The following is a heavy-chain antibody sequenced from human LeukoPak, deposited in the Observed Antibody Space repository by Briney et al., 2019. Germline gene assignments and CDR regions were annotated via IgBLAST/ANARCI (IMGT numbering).Heavy chain of an antibody. J-gene: IGHJ6*02. Sequence: GGSLRLSCAASGFTASSNYMSWVRQAPGKGLEWVSVIYSGGSTYYADSVKGRFTISRDNSKNTLYLQMNSLRAEDTAVYYCARDLRIAVAGTPWYYYYGMDVWGQGTTVTVSS. CDR2: IYSGGST. CDR1: GFTASSNY. D-gene: IGHD6-19*01. CDR3: ARDLRIAVAGTPWYYYYGMDV. V-gene: IGHV3-53*01.